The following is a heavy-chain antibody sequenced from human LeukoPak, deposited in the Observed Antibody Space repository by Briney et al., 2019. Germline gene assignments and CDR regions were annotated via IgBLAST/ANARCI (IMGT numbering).Heavy chain of an antibody. CDR3: ARVSVLRFLEWLFMAPPDY. J-gene: IGHJ4*02. CDR1: GGTFSSYA. V-gene: IGHV1-18*01. CDR2: ISAYNGNT. Sequence: PVASVTVSCKASGGTFSSYAISWVRQAPGQGLERMGWISAYNGNTNYAQKLQGRVTMTTDTSTSTAYMELRSLRSDDTAVYYCARVSVLRFLEWLFMAPPDYWGQGTLVTVSS. D-gene: IGHD3-3*01.